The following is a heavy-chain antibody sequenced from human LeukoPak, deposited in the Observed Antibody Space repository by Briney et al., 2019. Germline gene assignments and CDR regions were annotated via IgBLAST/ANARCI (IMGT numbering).Heavy chain of an antibody. J-gene: IGHJ6*03. Sequence: SETLSLTCTVSGGSISSSSYYWGWIRQPPGKGLEWIGSIYYSGSTYYNPSLKSRVTISVDTSKNQFSLKLSSVTAADTAVYYRARRPLAYCGGDCYLPPNYYYYMDVWGKGTTVTISS. V-gene: IGHV4-39*01. CDR3: ARRPLAYCGGDCYLPPNYYYYMDV. CDR2: IYYSGST. D-gene: IGHD2-21*01. CDR1: GGSISSSSYY.